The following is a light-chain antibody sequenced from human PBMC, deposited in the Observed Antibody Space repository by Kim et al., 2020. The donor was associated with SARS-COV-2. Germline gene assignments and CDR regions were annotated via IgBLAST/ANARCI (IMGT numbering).Light chain of an antibody. Sequence: PASISCRCSQSLVHSDGNTYLSWFRQRPGQSPRRLIYKASNRDSGVPDRFSGSGSGTDFTLKISRVEAEDVGVYYCMQSTQWPGTFGGGTKVDIK. CDR2: KAS. J-gene: IGKJ4*01. CDR3: MQSTQWPGT. V-gene: IGKV2-30*02. CDR1: QSLVHSDGNTY.